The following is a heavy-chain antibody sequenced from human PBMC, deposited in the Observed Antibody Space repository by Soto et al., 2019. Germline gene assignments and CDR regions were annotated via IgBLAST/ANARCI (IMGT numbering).Heavy chain of an antibody. D-gene: IGHD2-21*01. CDR3: ARGKAIRLVIQYWYCDL. J-gene: IGHJ2*01. CDR1: GGTFSSYA. Sequence: QVQLVQSGAEVKKPGSSVKVSCKASGGTFSSYAISWVRQAPGQGLEWMGGIIPIFGTANYAQKFQGRVTSTADEATSTGYRELSSLRSEDTAVYYCARGKAIRLVIQYWYCDLWGRGTLVTVSS. V-gene: IGHV1-69*12. CDR2: IIPIFGTA.